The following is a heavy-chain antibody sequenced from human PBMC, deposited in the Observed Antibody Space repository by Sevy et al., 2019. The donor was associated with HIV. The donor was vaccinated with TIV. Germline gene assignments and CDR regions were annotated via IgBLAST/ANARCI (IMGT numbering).Heavy chain of an antibody. CDR2: ISGSGGST. CDR1: GFTFSSYA. Sequence: GGYLRLSCAASGFTFSSYAMSWVRQAPGKGLEWVSAISGSGGSTYYADSVKGRFTISRDNSKNTLYLQMNSLRAEDTAVYYCAKDLRNYYYYGMDVWGQGTTVTVSS. J-gene: IGHJ6*02. V-gene: IGHV3-23*01. CDR3: AKDLRNYYYYGMDV.